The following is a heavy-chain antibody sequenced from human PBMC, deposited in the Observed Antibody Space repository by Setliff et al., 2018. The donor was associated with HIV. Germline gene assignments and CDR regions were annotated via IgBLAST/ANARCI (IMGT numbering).Heavy chain of an antibody. Sequence: SVKVSCKASGGSFSSYAITWVRQAPGQRLEWMGGIVPIFGTTNYAQKFQGRVTMTTDTSTSTAYMELRSLRSDDTAMYYCARPSSPDCGGDCYPDAFDIWGQGTMVTVSS. J-gene: IGHJ3*02. CDR1: GGSFSSYA. CDR3: ARPSSPDCGGDCYPDAFDI. D-gene: IGHD2-21*01. CDR2: IVPIFGTT. V-gene: IGHV1-69*05.